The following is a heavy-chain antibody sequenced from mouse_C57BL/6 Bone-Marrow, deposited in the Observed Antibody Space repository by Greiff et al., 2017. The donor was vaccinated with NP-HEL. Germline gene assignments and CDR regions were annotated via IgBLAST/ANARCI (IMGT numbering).Heavy chain of an antibody. CDR2: ISSGGDYI. CDR1: GFTFSSYA. J-gene: IGHJ1*03. V-gene: IGHV5-9-1*02. CDR3: TRVDYYGSSNWYFDV. D-gene: IGHD1-1*01. Sequence: EVQRVESGEGLVKPGGSLKLSCAASGFTFSSYAMSWVRQTPEKRLEWVAYISSGGDYIYYADHVKGRFTISRDNDRNTLYLQMSSLKSEDTAMYYCTRVDYYGSSNWYFDVWGTGTTVTVSS.